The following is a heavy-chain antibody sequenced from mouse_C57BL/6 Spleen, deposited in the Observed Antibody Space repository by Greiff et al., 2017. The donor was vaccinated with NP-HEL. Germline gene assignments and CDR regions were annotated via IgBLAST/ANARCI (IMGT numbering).Heavy chain of an antibody. CDR1: GYTFTSYW. Sequence: QVQLQQSGAELVKPGASVKLSCKASGYTFTSYWMQWVKQRPGQGLEWIGEIDPSDSYTNYNQKFKGKATLTVDTSSSTAYMQLSSLTSEDSAVYYCARAPYGSSYKRYFDVWGTGTTVTVSS. CDR3: ARAPYGSSYKRYFDV. CDR2: IDPSDSYT. V-gene: IGHV1-50*01. J-gene: IGHJ1*03. D-gene: IGHD1-1*01.